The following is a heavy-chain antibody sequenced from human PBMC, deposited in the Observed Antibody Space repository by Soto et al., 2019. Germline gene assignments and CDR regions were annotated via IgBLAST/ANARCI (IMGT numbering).Heavy chain of an antibody. CDR2: IYYSGSP. CDR1: GGSISSSSYY. V-gene: IGHV4-39*01. J-gene: IGHJ4*02. D-gene: IGHD5-18*01. CDR3: ARQLIQLLYHDY. Sequence: QLLESGPGLVKPSEALSLTCTVSGGSISSSSYYWGWIRQRPGKGLEWIWSIYYSGSPYYNPSLKRRVTISVDTSKNQFSLKLSSVTAADTGVYYCARQLIQLLYHDYWGQGTLVTVSS.